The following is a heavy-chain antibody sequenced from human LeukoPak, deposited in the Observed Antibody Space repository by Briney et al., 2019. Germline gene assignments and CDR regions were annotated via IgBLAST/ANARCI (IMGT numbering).Heavy chain of an antibody. V-gene: IGHV3-11*04. CDR3: ARAGIAAAGRKKDY. D-gene: IGHD6-13*01. CDR2: ISSSGSTI. J-gene: IGHJ4*02. Sequence: GSLRLSCAASGFTFSDYYMSWIRPAPGKGLEWVSYISSSGSTIYYADSVKGRFTTSRDNAKNSLYLQMNSLRAEDTAVYYCARAGIAAAGRKKDYWGQGTLVTVSS. CDR1: GFTFSDYY.